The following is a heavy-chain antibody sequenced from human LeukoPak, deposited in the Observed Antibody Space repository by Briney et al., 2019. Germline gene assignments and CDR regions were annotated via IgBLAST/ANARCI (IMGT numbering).Heavy chain of an antibody. D-gene: IGHD1-26*01. J-gene: IGHJ4*02. V-gene: IGHV3-11*01. CDR1: GFISSDYY. CDR2: ISSSGSCI. CDR3: SREMGEIRY. Sequence: GGSLRLFCAASGFISSDYYMSWIRQAPGGELEWDSYISSSGSCIYYSDSVMDRSTISRDNTQNSLSLQMSSLIADDTTVMYCSREMGEIRYWGQGTLVTVSS.